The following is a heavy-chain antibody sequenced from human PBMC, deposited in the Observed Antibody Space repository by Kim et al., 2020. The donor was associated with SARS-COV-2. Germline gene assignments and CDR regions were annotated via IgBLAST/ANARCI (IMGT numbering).Heavy chain of an antibody. V-gene: IGHV3-33*06. CDR1: GFTFSSYA. CDR2: IWYDGSKK. Sequence: SLRLSCAASGFTFSSYAMHWVRQAPGKGLEWVAVIWYDGSKKYYADSVKGRFTISRDNSKTTLYLQMNSLSAEDTAVYYWAKDHRYCSSTSCYFKAAAEGDDFDYWGQGTLVTISS. CDR3: AKDHRYCSSTSCYFKAAAEGDDFDY. J-gene: IGHJ4*02. D-gene: IGHD2-2*01.